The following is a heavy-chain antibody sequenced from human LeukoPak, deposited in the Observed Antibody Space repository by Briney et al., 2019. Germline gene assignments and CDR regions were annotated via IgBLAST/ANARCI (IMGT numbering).Heavy chain of an antibody. J-gene: IGHJ4*02. CDR3: ARGGFSTTTCYDY. CDR1: GYTFTSAD. CDR2: MNPNSGNT. V-gene: IGHV1-8*01. Sequence: GASVKVSCKASGYTFTSADINWVRQATGQGLEWMGWMNPNSGNTGYAQKFQGRVTMTRDTSINTAFMELSSLRPEDTAVYYCARGGFSTTTCYDYWGQGTLVTVSS. D-gene: IGHD2-2*01.